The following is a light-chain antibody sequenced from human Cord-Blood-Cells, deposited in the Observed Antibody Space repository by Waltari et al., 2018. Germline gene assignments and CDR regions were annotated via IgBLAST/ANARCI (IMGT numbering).Light chain of an antibody. J-gene: IGKJ4*01. CDR3: QQRSNWPPEIT. CDR1: QSVSSY. Sequence: ELVLTQSPATLSLSLGERATLSCRASQSVSSYLAWYQQKPGQAPRLLIYDASNRATGIPARFSGSGSGTDFTLTISSLEPEDFAVYYCQQRSNWPPEITFGGGTKVEIK. CDR2: DAS. V-gene: IGKV3-11*01.